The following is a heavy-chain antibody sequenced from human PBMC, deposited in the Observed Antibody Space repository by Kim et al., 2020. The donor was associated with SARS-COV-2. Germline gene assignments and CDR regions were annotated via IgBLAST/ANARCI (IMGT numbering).Heavy chain of an antibody. J-gene: IGHJ4*02. Sequence: YYAESVKGRFTISRDNSKNTLYLQMNSLRAEDTAVYYCAREGAGYSYYDYWGQGTLVTVSS. CDR3: AREGAGYSYYDY. V-gene: IGHV3-66*01. D-gene: IGHD5-18*01.